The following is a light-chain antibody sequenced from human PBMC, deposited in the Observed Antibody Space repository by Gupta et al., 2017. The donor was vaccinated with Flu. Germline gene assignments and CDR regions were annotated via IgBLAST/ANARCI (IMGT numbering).Light chain of an antibody. CDR2: AAA. CDR3: QQSHLTPRT. CDR1: DNINTY. V-gene: IGKV1-39*01. J-gene: IGKJ2*01. Sequence: DIQMTRSPSSLSASVGDRVTITCRASDNINTYLTWYQQTPGKAPKLLVYAAASVQSGVPSRFSGSGSGTDFTLTIDSLRPEDFATYYCQQSHLTPRTFGQGTKLQMK.